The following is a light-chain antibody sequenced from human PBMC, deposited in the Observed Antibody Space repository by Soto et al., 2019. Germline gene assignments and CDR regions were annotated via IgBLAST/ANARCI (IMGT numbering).Light chain of an antibody. Sequence: DIQMTQSPSSLSASVGDRVTITCRASQGISNLLGWFRHKPGKAPKRLIYAASSLQGGVPSRFSGSGSGTEFTLTITGLQPEDFADYYCLQHNTYPYTFGQGTKLEIK. CDR3: LQHNTYPYT. J-gene: IGKJ2*01. CDR2: AAS. CDR1: QGISNL. V-gene: IGKV1-17*01.